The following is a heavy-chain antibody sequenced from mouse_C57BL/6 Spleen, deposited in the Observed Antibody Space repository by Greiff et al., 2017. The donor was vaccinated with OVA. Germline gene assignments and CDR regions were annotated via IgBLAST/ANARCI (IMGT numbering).Heavy chain of an antibody. V-gene: IGHV5-9-1*02. CDR1: GFTFSSYA. CDR2: ISSGGDYI. J-gene: IGHJ4*01. D-gene: IGHD2-12*01. Sequence: EVKVVESGEGLVKPGGSLKLSCAASGFTFSSYAMSWVRQTPEKRLEWVAYISSGGDYIYYADTVKGRFTISRDNARNTLYLQMSSLKSEDTAMYYCTRALRRGYAMDYWGQGTSVTVSS. CDR3: TRALRRGYAMDY.